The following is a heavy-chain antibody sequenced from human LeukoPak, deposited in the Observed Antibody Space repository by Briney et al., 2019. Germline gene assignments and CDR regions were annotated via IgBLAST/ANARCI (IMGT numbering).Heavy chain of an antibody. V-gene: IGHV3-30*04. Sequence: HPGGALRLSCAASGFTFSSYAMHWVRQAPGKGLEWVAVISYDGSNKYYADSVKGRFTISRDNSKNTLYLQMNSLRAEDTAVYYCARDPASYPEAAAGTYFDYWGQGTLVTVSS. J-gene: IGHJ4*02. CDR3: ARDPASYPEAAAGTYFDY. CDR1: GFTFSSYA. CDR2: ISYDGSNK. D-gene: IGHD6-13*01.